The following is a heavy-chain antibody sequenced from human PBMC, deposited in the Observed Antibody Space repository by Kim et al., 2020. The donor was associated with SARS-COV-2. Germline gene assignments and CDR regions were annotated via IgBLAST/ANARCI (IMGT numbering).Heavy chain of an antibody. D-gene: IGHD3-9*01. V-gene: IGHV3-53*01. CDR3: ARYIDPGHDGFDI. J-gene: IGHJ3*02. Sequence: YTDSVKSRFTISRDTAKKILYLQMVSLRAEDKAMYYCARYIDPGHDGFDIWGQGTMVTVSS.